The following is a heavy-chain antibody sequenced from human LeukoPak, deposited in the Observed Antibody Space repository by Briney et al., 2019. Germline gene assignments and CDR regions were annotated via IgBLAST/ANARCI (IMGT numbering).Heavy chain of an antibody. V-gene: IGHV5-51*01. CDR3: ARQEGGYYYDSGSYHPFDY. D-gene: IGHD3-10*01. Sequence: GESLKISCKGSGYSFTSYWIGWVRQMPGKGLEWMGIIYPGDSDTRYSPSFQGQVTISADKSISTAYLQWSSLKASDTAMYYCARQEGGYYYDSGSYHPFDYWGQGTLVTVSS. CDR2: IYPGDSDT. J-gene: IGHJ4*02. CDR1: GYSFTSYW.